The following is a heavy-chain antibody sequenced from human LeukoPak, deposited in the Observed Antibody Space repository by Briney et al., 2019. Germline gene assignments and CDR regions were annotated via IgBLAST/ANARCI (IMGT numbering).Heavy chain of an antibody. CDR3: ARDLGDGYNSGDAFDI. V-gene: IGHV4-59*01. J-gene: IGHJ3*02. D-gene: IGHD5-24*01. CDR1: GGSISSYY. CDR2: IYYSGST. Sequence: NPSETLSLTCTVSGGSISSYYWSWIRQPPGKGLEWIGYIYYSGSTNYIPSLKSRVTISVDTSKNQFSLKLSSVTAADTAVYYCARDLGDGYNSGDAFDIWGQGTMVTVSS.